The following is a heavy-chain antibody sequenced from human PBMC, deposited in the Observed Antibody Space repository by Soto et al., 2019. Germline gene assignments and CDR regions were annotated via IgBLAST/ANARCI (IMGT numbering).Heavy chain of an antibody. V-gene: IGHV3-23*01. D-gene: IGHD1-26*01. CDR2: ISATGGGT. CDR1: GFKFSTYA. CDR3: SKDLLGGGNSAFYFDF. J-gene: IGHJ4*02. Sequence: PGGSVRPSCAVSGFKFSTYAMSWVRQAPGKGLEWVSLISATGGGTYYADSVKGRFTISRDNSHNTLYLQVHSLTAYDTAVDYCSKDLLGGGNSAFYFDFWGQGAQVTVSS.